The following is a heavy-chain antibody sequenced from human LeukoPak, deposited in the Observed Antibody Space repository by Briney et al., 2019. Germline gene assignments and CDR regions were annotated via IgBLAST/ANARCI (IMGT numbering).Heavy chain of an antibody. CDR2: INPNSGGT. V-gene: IGHV1-2*04. D-gene: IGHD6-13*01. CDR1: GYTFTGYY. Sequence: ASVKVSCKASGYTFTGYYMHWVRQAPGQGLEWMGWINPNSGGTNYAQKFQGWVTMTRDTSTSTVYMELSSLRSEDTAVYYCARDRRAGTGEYYFDYWGQGTLVTVSS. J-gene: IGHJ4*02. CDR3: ARDRRAGTGEYYFDY.